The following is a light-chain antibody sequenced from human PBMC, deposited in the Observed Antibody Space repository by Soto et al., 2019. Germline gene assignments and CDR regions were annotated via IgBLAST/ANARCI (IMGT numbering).Light chain of an antibody. J-gene: IGKJ5*01. CDR2: EAS. CDR1: QSVNSRY. CDR3: QQYGRPPRAT. Sequence: EIVMTHSPATLSVSPGEIATLSCRASQSVNSRYIAWYQVKPGQAPRLLIYEASSRATGIPDRFSGGGSGTDFTLSISKVEPEDFAVYYCQQYGRPPRATFGQGTRLEIK. V-gene: IGKV3-20*01.